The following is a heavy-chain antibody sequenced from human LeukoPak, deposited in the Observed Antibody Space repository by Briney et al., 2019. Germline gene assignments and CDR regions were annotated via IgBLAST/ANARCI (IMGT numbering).Heavy chain of an antibody. CDR3: AKDRLAGGNYYFDY. CDR1: GFTFRSYG. J-gene: IGHJ4*02. D-gene: IGHD3-16*01. V-gene: IGHV3-30*18. Sequence: GGSLRLSCAASGFTFRSYGMHWVRQAPGKGLEWVALISYDGTNKYYADSVKGRFTISRDNTKNTLYLQMNSLRGEDTAVYYCAKDRLAGGNYYFDYWGQGTLVTVSS. CDR2: ISYDGTNK.